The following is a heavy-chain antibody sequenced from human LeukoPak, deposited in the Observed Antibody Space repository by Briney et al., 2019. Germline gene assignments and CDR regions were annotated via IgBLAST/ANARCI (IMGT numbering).Heavy chain of an antibody. CDR2: IYTSGST. Sequence: PSQTLSLTCTVSGGSISSGSYYWSWIRQPAGKGLEWIGRIYTSGSTYYNPSLKSRVTIFVDTSKNQFSLKLSSVTAADTAVYYCAGGGGYYFDYWGQGTLVTVSS. CDR3: AGGGGYYFDY. CDR1: GGSISSGSYY. D-gene: IGHD3-16*01. J-gene: IGHJ4*02. V-gene: IGHV4-61*02.